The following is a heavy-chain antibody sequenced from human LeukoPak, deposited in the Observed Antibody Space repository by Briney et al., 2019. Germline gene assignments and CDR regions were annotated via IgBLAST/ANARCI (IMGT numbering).Heavy chain of an antibody. V-gene: IGHV4-61*02. D-gene: IGHD3-3*01. CDR1: GGSISSGSYY. CDR2: IYTSGST. CDR3: ARDSGDFWSGPLFDY. J-gene: IGHJ4*02. Sequence: SETLSLTCTVSGGSISSGSYYWSWIRQPAGKGLEWIGRIYTSGSTNYNPSLKSRVTISVDTSKNQFSLKLSSVTAADTAVYYCARDSGDFWSGPLFDYWGQGTLVTVSS.